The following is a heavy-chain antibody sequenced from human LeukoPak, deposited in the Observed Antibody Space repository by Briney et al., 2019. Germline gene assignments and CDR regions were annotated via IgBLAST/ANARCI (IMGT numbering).Heavy chain of an antibody. Sequence: SETLSLTCSVSGDSVNNNLYFWAWIRQPPGTGLKWVGSIHYTGATYYSPSLKSRVTISIDTSKNQFSLRLTSLTAADTAVYYCARMYTDGWYEYWGQGILVTVSS. J-gene: IGHJ4*02. CDR1: GDSVNNNLYF. CDR3: ARMYTDGWYEY. V-gene: IGHV4-39*01. D-gene: IGHD6-19*01. CDR2: IHYTGAT.